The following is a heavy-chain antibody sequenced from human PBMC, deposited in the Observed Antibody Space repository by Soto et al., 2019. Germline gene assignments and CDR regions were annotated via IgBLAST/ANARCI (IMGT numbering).Heavy chain of an antibody. CDR2: IIPIFGTA. CDR3: ASRSPLPYSGHYSYYYGMGV. D-gene: IGHD5-12*01. Sequence: SVKVSCKASGGTFSSYAISWVRQAAGQGLEWMGGIIPIFGTANYAQKFQGRVTITADESTSTAYMELSSLRSEDTAVYYCASRSPLPYSGHYSYYYGMGVCDQGPRVAASS. V-gene: IGHV1-69*13. J-gene: IGHJ6*02. CDR1: GGTFSSYA.